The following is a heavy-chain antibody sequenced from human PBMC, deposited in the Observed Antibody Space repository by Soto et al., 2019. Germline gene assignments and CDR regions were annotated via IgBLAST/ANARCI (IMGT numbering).Heavy chain of an antibody. CDR1: GGSISSYY. Sequence: SETLSLTCTVSGGSISSYYWSWIRQPPGKGLEWIGYIYYSGSTNYNPSLKSRLTISVDTSKNQFSLKLTSVTAADTAVYYCARLAVAGSEIDYWGQGTLVTVSS. V-gene: IGHV4-59*01. J-gene: IGHJ4*02. D-gene: IGHD6-19*01. CDR3: ARLAVAGSEIDY. CDR2: IYYSGST.